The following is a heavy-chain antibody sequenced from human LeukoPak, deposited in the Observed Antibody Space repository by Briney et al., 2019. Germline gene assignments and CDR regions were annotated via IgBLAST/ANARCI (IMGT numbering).Heavy chain of an antibody. V-gene: IGHV4-39*01. Sequence: SETLSLTCTVSGDSVSDSIHYWGWIRQPPGKGLEWICNIYYTGSTYSNPSLRSRVTMSVDTSKNQFSLKMSSVTAADTAVYYCARLTKGRFFDYVFDFWGQGTLLTVSP. J-gene: IGHJ4*02. CDR2: IYYTGST. CDR1: GDSVSDSIHY. D-gene: IGHD3-9*01. CDR3: ARLTKGRFFDYVFDF.